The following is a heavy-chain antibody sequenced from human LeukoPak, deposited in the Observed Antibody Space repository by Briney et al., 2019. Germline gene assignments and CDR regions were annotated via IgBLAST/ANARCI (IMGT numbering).Heavy chain of an antibody. CDR3: ARPRRYSSSWYAIDY. J-gene: IGHJ4*02. CDR1: GYGFTSYW. CDR2: IYPGDSDT. V-gene: IGHV5-51*01. Sequence: GEALQSSFKGSGYGFTSYWIGWGRPMPGKGRGGMGIIYPGDSDTRYSPSFQGQVTISADKSISTAYLQWSSLKASDTAMYYCARPRRYSSSWYAIDYWGQGTLVTVSS. D-gene: IGHD6-13*01.